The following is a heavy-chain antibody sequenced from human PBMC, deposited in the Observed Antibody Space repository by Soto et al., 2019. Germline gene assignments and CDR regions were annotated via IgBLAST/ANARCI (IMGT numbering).Heavy chain of an antibody. V-gene: IGHV1-18*01. D-gene: IGHD1-26*01. CDR1: GYTFTSYG. Sequence: QVQLVQSGAEVKKPGASVKVSCKASGYTFTSYGISWVRQAPGQGIEWMGWISAYNGNTNYAQKLQGRVTKTTDTAPSAAYVELRSLRSDDTAVSYCAPSASGDLVGYWGQGTLVTVSS. CDR3: APSASGDLVGY. J-gene: IGHJ4*02. CDR2: ISAYNGNT.